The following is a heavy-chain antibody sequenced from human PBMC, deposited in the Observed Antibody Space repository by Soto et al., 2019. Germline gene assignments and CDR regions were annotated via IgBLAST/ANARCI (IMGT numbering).Heavy chain of an antibody. V-gene: IGHV1-24*01. CDR1: GYTLTELS. CDR3: ATDLFRVVAAITSWDGYFDY. J-gene: IGHJ4*02. Sequence: ASVKVSCKVSGYTLTELSMHWVRQAPGKGLEWMGGFDPEDGETIYAQKFQGRVTMTEDTSTDTAYMELSSLRSEDTAVYYCATDLFRVVAAITSWDGYFDYWGQGTLVTVSS. D-gene: IGHD2-15*01. CDR2: FDPEDGET.